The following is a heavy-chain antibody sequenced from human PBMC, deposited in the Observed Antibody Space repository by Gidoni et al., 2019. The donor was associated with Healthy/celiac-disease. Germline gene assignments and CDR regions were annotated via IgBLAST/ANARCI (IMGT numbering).Heavy chain of an antibody. CDR2: VIPIFGTA. Sequence: QVQLVQSGAEVKKPGSSVKVPCQASGGTSSRYAIRWVRQAPGQGLEWIGGVIPIFGTANYAQKFQGRVTITADESTSTAYMELSSLRSEDTAVYYCARECSGGSCYSVWGQGTLVTVSS. D-gene: IGHD2-15*01. CDR1: GGTSSRYA. J-gene: IGHJ4*02. CDR3: ARECSGGSCYSV. V-gene: IGHV1-69*01.